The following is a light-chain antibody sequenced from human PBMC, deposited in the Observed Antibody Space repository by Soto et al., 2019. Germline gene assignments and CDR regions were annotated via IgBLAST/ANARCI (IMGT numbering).Light chain of an antibody. CDR2: SAS. CDR1: DYVSSW. J-gene: IGKJ2*02. CDR3: QQYNTYSWT. V-gene: IGKV1-5*03. Sequence: EIQMTQSPSTLSASVGDRVTITCRASDYVSSWVAWYQQKPGKAPNLLIHSASTLERGVPPRFSGSGSGTEFTLTITSLQPGDFATYYCQQYNTYSWTFGQGTKL.